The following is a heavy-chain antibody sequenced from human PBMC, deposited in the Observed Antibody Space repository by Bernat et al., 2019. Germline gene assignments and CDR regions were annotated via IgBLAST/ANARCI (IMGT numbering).Heavy chain of an antibody. V-gene: IGHV3-73*01. J-gene: IGHJ4*02. Sequence: EVQLVESGGGLVQPGGSLRLSCAASGFTFSNAWMSWVRQAPGKGLEWVGRIGSKANSYATAYAASVKGRFTISRDDSKNTAYLQMNSLKTEDTAVYYCTRQPLTAADHWGQGTLVTVSS. D-gene: IGHD6-13*01. CDR3: TRQPLTAADH. CDR1: GFTFSNAW. CDR2: IGSKANSYAT.